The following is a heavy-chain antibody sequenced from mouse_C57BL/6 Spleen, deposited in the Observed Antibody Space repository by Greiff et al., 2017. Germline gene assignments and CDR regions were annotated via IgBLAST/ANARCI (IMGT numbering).Heavy chain of an antibody. CDR1: GYTFTSYW. V-gene: IGHV1-53*01. D-gene: IGHD4-1*01. J-gene: IGHJ3*01. Sequence: QVQLQQSGTELVKPGASVKLSCKASGYTFTSYWMHWVKQRPGQGLEWIGNINPSNGGTNYNEKFKSKATLTVDKSSSTAYMQLSSLTSEDSAVYYCARSELTGTRFAYWGQGTLVTVSA. CDR3: ARSELTGTRFAY. CDR2: INPSNGGT.